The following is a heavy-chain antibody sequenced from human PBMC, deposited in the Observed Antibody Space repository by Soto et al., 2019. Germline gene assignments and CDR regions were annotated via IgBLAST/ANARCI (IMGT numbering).Heavy chain of an antibody. V-gene: IGHV3-11*01. CDR1: GFTFSDYY. CDR2: ISSRSSTI. CDR3: ARGTNGAFFVY. Sequence: QVQLVASGGGLVKPGVSMRLSCAASGFTFSDYYMSWIRQAPGKGLEWVSYISSRSSTIFYADSVKGRFTISRDNVKNSLDLQMNSLRAEDTAVYYCARGTNGAFFVYWGQGILVTVSS. D-gene: IGHD2-8*01. J-gene: IGHJ4*02.